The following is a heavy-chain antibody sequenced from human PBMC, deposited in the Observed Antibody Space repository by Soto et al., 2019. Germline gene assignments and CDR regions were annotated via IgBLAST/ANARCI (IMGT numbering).Heavy chain of an antibody. J-gene: IGHJ6*02. Sequence: ASVKVSCKASGYTFTSYYMHGVRQAPGQGLEWMGIINPSGGSTSYAQKFQGRVTMTRDTSTSTVYMELSSLRSEDTAVYYCARELDCGGDCYSFFYYYYYGMDVWGQGTTVTVSS. CDR2: INPSGGST. CDR3: ARELDCGGDCYSFFYYYYYGMDV. CDR1: GYTFTSYY. V-gene: IGHV1-46*01. D-gene: IGHD2-21*02.